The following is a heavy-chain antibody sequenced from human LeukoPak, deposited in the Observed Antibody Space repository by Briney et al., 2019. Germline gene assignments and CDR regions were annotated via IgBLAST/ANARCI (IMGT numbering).Heavy chain of an antibody. CDR3: AKTRYSSSWYETDWFDP. Sequence: SETLSLTCAVYGGPFTGYYWAWIRHPPGKGLEWIGEIYHSGSTNYNPSLKSRVTISVDKSKTQFSLKLSSVTAADTALYYCAKTRYSSSWYETDWFDPWGQGTLVTVSS. CDR1: GGPFTGYY. D-gene: IGHD6-13*01. CDR2: IYHSGST. V-gene: IGHV4-34*01. J-gene: IGHJ5*02.